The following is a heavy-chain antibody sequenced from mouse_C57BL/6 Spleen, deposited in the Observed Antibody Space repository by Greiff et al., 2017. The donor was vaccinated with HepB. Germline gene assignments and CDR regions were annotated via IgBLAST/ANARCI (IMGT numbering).Heavy chain of an antibody. CDR1: GFSLTNYG. CDR2: IWRGGST. D-gene: IGHD2-5*01. CDR3: AKNSGYYSNYAFAY. J-gene: IGHJ3*01. V-gene: IGHV2-5*01. Sequence: VQRVESGPGLVQPSQSLSITCTVSGFSLTNYGVHWVRQSPGKGLEWLGVIWRGGSTDYNAAFMSRLSITKDNSKSQVFFKMNSLQADDTAIYYCAKNSGYYSNYAFAYWGQGTLVTVSA.